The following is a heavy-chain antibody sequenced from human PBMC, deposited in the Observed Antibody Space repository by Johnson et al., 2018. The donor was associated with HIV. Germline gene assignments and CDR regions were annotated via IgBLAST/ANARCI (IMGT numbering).Heavy chain of an antibody. V-gene: IGHV3-30*02. CDR3: AKVYGFDYGDYYDAFDI. Sequence: QLVKSGGGVVQPGGSLRLSCAASGFTFNSYGMHWVRQAPGKGLEWVTFIRYDGRDKYYADSVKGRFTISSANSKNTLYLQMNSLRAKDTAVYYCAKVYGFDYGDYYDAFDIWGQGTMVTVSS. CDR2: IRYDGRDK. J-gene: IGHJ3*02. D-gene: IGHD4-17*01. CDR1: GFTFNSYG.